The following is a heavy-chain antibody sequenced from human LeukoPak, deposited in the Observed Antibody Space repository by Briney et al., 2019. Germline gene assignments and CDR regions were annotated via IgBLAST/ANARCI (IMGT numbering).Heavy chain of an antibody. V-gene: IGHV1-18*01. CDR2: ISAYNGNT. CDR1: GYTFTSYG. Sequence: ASVKVSCKASGYTFTSYGISWVRQAPGQGLEWMGWISAYNGNTNYAQKLQGRVTMTTDTSTSTAYMELRSLRSEDTAVYYCVRMVAAAVYLDYWGQGTLVTVSS. CDR3: VRMVAAAVYLDY. D-gene: IGHD6-13*01. J-gene: IGHJ4*02.